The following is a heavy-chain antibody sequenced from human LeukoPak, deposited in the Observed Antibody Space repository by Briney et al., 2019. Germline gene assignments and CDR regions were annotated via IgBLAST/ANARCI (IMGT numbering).Heavy chain of an antibody. V-gene: IGHV5-10-1*01. CDR3: ARLIGYSSSLDY. J-gene: IGHJ4*02. Sequence: GESLKISCKGSGYSFTSYWTSWVRQMPGKGLEWMGRIDPSDSYTNYRPSFQGHVTISADKSISTAYLQWSSLKASDTAMYYCARLIGYSSSLDYWGQGTLVTVSS. D-gene: IGHD6-19*01. CDR2: IDPSDSYT. CDR1: GYSFTSYW.